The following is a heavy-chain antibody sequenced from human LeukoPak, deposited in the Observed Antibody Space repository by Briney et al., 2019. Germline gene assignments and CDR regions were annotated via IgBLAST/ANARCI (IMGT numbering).Heavy chain of an antibody. D-gene: IGHD2-15*01. Sequence: GGSLRLSCAASGSTFSSYWMSWVRQAPGKGLEWVANIKQDGSERYYVDSVKGRFTISRDNAKNSLYLQMNSLRAVDTAVYYRARGPSGGNGFSYWGLGTLVTVSS. CDR2: IKQDGSER. J-gene: IGHJ4*02. CDR1: GSTFSSYW. CDR3: ARGPSGGNGFSY. V-gene: IGHV3-7*04.